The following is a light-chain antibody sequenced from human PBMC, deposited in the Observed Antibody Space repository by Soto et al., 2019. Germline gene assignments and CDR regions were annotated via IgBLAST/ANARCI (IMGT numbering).Light chain of an antibody. J-gene: IGLJ2*01. CDR2: DDS. CDR3: QVWDSSSELVV. Sequence: SYELTQPPSVSVAPGQTARITCGGNNIGSKNIHWYQQKPGQAPVLVVYDDSDRPSGITERFSGSNSGNTATLNISRVEAGDEADYYCQVWDSSSELVVFGGGTKLTVL. V-gene: IGLV3-21*02. CDR1: NIGSKN.